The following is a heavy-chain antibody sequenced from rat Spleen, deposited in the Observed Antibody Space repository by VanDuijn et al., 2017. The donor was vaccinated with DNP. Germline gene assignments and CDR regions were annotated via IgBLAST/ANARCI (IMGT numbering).Heavy chain of an antibody. V-gene: IGHV5-22*01. CDR2: ITYDGGYT. D-gene: IGHD4-3*01. CDR3: ASWGIRAYYFDS. CDR1: GFTFSDYY. Sequence: EVQLVESGGGLVQPGRSLKLSCAASGFTFSDYYMAWVRQAPTKGLELVAYITYDGGYTYYGDPVKGRFTISRDNAKTTLYLQMNSLRSEDTATYYCASWGIRAYYFDSWGQGVMVTVSS. J-gene: IGHJ2*01.